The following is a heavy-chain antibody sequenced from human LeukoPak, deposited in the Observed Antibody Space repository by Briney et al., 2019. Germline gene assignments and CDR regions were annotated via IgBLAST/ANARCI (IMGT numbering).Heavy chain of an antibody. V-gene: IGHV1-69*06. CDR2: IIPIFGTA. J-gene: IGHJ5*02. D-gene: IGHD3-10*01. CDR3: ARVPPGSGGEYWFDP. CDR1: GGTFSSYA. Sequence: GASVKVSCKASGGTFSSYAISWVRQAPGQGLEWMGGIIPIFGTANYAQKFQGRVTITADKSTSTAYMELSSLRSEDTAVYYCARVPPGSGGEYWFDPWGQGTLVTVSS.